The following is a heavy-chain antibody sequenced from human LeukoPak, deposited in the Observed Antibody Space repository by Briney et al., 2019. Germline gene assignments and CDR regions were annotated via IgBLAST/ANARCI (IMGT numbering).Heavy chain of an antibody. Sequence: GGSPRLSCAASGFTLSSHPMNWVRQAPGKGLEWVSYIGNDGRMMYYADSVKGRFTISRDSAKNSLYLQMNSLGADDTAVYYCARDASHFDSSGYFHNYYYGMDVWGQGTTVTVSS. CDR3: ARDASHFDSSGYFHNYYYGMDV. D-gene: IGHD3-22*01. CDR2: IGNDGRMM. V-gene: IGHV3-48*03. CDR1: GFTLSSHP. J-gene: IGHJ6*02.